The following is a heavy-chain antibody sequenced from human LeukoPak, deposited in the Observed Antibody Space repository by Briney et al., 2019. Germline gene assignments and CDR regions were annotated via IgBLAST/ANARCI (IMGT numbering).Heavy chain of an antibody. V-gene: IGHV4-34*01. J-gene: IGHJ3*02. Sequence: SETLSLTCAVYGGSFSSYYWSWIRQPPGKGLEWIGEINHSGSTNYNPSLKSRVTISVDTSKNQFSLKLSSVTAADTAVYYCARTPGLSRRYCSGGSCYKYAFDIWGQGTMVTVSS. D-gene: IGHD2-15*01. CDR3: ARTPGLSRRYCSGGSCYKYAFDI. CDR2: INHSGST. CDR1: GGSFSSYY.